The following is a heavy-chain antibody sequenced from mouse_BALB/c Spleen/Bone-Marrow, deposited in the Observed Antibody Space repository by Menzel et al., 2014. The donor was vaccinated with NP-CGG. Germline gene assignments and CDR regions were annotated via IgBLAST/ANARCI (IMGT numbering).Heavy chain of an antibody. CDR2: IYPGDGDT. J-gene: IGHJ2*01. CDR1: GYAFSNYW. D-gene: IGHD2-3*01. CDR3: ARCDGYSYYFDY. Sequence: VQLVESGADLVRPGSSVKISCKASGYAFSNYWMNWVKQRPGQGLEWIGQIYPGDGDTNYNGKFKGKATLTADKSSSTAYMQRSSLTSEDSAVYFCARCDGYSYYFDYWGQGTTLTVSS. V-gene: IGHV1-80*01.